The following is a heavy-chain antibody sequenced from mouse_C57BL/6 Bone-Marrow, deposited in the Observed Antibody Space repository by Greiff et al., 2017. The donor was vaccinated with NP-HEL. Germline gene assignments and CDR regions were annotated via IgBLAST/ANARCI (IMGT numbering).Heavy chain of an antibody. D-gene: IGHD1-1*01. CDR2: IHPNSGST. CDR3: ARKRITTVVVPSWYFDV. J-gene: IGHJ1*03. V-gene: IGHV1-64*01. CDR1: GYTFTSYW. Sequence: QVQLQQPGAELVKPGASVKLSCKASGYTFTSYWMHWVKQRPGQGLEWIGMIHPNSGSTNYNEKFKSKATLTVDKSSSTAYMQLSSLTSEDSAVYYCARKRITTVVVPSWYFDVWGTGTTVTVSS.